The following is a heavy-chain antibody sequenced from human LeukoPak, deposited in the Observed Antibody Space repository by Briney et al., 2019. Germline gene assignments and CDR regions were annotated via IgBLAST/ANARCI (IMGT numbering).Heavy chain of an antibody. CDR1: GFTFSSYE. J-gene: IGHJ5*02. D-gene: IGHD6-13*01. Sequence: GGSLRLPCAASGFTFSSYEMNWVRQAPGKGLEWVSAISGSGGSTYYADSVKGRFTISRDNSKNTLYLQMNSPRAEDTAVYYCAKNKGEQQLVKGWFDPWGQGTLVTVSS. V-gene: IGHV3-23*01. CDR2: ISGSGGST. CDR3: AKNKGEQQLVKGWFDP.